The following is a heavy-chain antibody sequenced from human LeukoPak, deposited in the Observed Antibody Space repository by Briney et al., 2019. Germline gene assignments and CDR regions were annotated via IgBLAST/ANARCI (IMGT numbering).Heavy chain of an antibody. J-gene: IGHJ4*02. Sequence: PGGSLRLSCAAYGFTFDDYGMSWVRQAPGKGLEWVSGINWNGSSTGYVDSVKGRFTISRDNAKNSLHLQMNSLRGEDTALYHCARDLDYGADYWGQGTLVTVSS. CDR3: ARDLDYGADY. CDR2: INWNGSST. D-gene: IGHD3-16*01. CDR1: GFTFDDYG. V-gene: IGHV3-20*01.